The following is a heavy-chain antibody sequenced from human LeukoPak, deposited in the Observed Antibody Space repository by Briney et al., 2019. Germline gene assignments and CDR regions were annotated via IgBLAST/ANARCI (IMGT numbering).Heavy chain of an antibody. CDR3: SATSGRTGGNS. CDR2: IKHDGSET. Sequence: GGSLRLSCAASGFIFSSTWMTWVRQAPGKGPEWVAYIKHDGSETNYVDSVKGRFTVSRDNVKNSLYLQMNSLRADDTAVYYCSATSGRTGGNSWGQGALVTVSS. CDR1: GFIFSSTW. V-gene: IGHV3-7*03. J-gene: IGHJ4*02. D-gene: IGHD3-16*01.